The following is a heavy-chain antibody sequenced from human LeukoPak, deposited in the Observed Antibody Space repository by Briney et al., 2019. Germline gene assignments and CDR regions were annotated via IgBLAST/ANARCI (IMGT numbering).Heavy chain of an antibody. J-gene: IGHJ4*02. CDR3: ARHGEGIAAAGTPELFDY. CDR2: IYYSGST. Sequence: SETLSLTCTVSGGSISSSSYYWGWIRQPPGKGLEWIGSIYYSGSTYYNPSLKSRVTISVDTSKNQFSLKLSSVTAADTAVYYCARHGEGIAAAGTPELFDYWGQGTLVTVSS. CDR1: GGSISSSSYY. D-gene: IGHD6-13*01. V-gene: IGHV4-39*01.